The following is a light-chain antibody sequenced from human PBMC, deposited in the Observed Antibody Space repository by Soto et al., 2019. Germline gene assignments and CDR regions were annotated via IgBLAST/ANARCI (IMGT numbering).Light chain of an antibody. CDR3: QQYNNWPPMYT. CDR2: GAS. CDR1: QSVRSN. V-gene: IGKV3-15*01. Sequence: EIVMTQSPATLSVSPGERATLSCRASQSVRSNLAWYQQKPGQAPRLLIYGASTRATGIPDRFSGSGSGTEFTLTISSLQSEDSAVYYCQQYNNWPPMYTFGQGTKLEIK. J-gene: IGKJ2*01.